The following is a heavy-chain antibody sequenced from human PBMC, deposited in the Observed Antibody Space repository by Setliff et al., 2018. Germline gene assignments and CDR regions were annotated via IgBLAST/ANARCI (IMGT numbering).Heavy chain of an antibody. V-gene: IGHV1-8*01. CDR1: GYSFTSFD. CDR2: IKPSDGGT. J-gene: IGHJ4*02. Sequence: ASVKVSCKTSGYSFTSFDVNWVRQATGQGLEWLGYIKPSDGGTKYAQKFQGRVTMTRDISTSTFYMELSSLTSEDTALYYCARGVGAVGDFWGQGTLVTVPQ. CDR3: ARGVGAVGDF. D-gene: IGHD1-26*01.